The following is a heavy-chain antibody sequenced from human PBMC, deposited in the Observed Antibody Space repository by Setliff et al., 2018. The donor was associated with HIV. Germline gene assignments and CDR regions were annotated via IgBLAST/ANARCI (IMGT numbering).Heavy chain of an antibody. CDR1: GGTFGASG. CDR2: IILAFNVV. CDR3: ASGIRGLIRTDYYYEMEV. Sequence: SVKVSCKASGGTFGASGINWVRQAPGQGFEWMGTIILAFNVVKYAQKFQGRVTITADESARTAFMEMRSLRSDDTAIYYCASGIRGLIRTDYYYEMEVWGKGTTVTVSS. J-gene: IGHJ6*04. V-gene: IGHV1-69*13. D-gene: IGHD3-10*01.